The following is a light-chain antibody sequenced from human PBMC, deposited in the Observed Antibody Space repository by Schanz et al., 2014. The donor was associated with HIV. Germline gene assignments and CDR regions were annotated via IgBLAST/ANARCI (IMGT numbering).Light chain of an antibody. Sequence: EIVLTQSPATLSFSPGERVTLSCRASQNVNHYLAWYQQKPGQAPRLLIYGASTRVTGIPARFSGSGSGTEFTLIISSLEPEDFAVYYCQQRSNWPLTFGGGTKVEI. V-gene: IGKV3-11*01. CDR3: QQRSNWPLT. J-gene: IGKJ4*01. CDR1: QNVNHY. CDR2: GAS.